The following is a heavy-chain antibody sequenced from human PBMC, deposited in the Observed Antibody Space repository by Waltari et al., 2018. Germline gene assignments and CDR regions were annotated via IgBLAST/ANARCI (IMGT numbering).Heavy chain of an antibody. V-gene: IGHV1-18*01. Sequence: QIRLVQSGDEIKEPGASVKVSCKASGYTFTSYGISWLRRAPGQGLEWMGWVSPYDGNTNYAQKVQGRVGMTTDTSTTTAYMELSSLRSEDTAVYYCATDPLSGYYDSSGYPHWGQGTLVTVSS. D-gene: IGHD3-22*01. CDR3: ATDPLSGYYDSSGYPH. J-gene: IGHJ4*02. CDR1: GYTFTSYG. CDR2: VSPYDGNT.